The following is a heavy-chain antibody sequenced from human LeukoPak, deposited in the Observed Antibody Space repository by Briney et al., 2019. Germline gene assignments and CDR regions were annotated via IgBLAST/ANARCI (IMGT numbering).Heavy chain of an antibody. D-gene: IGHD6-13*01. J-gene: IGHJ5*02. V-gene: IGHV1-3*01. CDR3: ARRSIAAAGKFDP. CDR2: INAGNGNT. Sequence: ASVKVSCKASGYTFTSYAMHWVRQAPGQMLEWMGWINAGNGNTKYSQKFQGRVTITRDTSASTAYMELSSLRSEDTAVYYCARRSIAAAGKFDPWGQGTLVTVSS. CDR1: GYTFTSYA.